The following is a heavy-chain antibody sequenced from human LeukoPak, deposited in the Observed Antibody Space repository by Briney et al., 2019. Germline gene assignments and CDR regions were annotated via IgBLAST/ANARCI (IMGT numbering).Heavy chain of an antibody. CDR3: ATFRQTYDILTGYLIGPFDY. V-gene: IGHV1-24*01. Sequence: ASVKVSCKVSGYTLTVLSMHWVRQAPGKGLEWMGGFDPEDGETIYAQKFQGRVTMTEDTSTDTAYMELSSLRSEDTAVYYCATFRQTYDILTGYLIGPFDYWGQGTLVTVSS. D-gene: IGHD3-9*01. CDR2: FDPEDGET. CDR1: GYTLTVLS. J-gene: IGHJ4*02.